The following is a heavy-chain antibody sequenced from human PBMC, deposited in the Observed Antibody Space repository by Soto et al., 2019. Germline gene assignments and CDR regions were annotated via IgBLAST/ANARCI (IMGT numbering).Heavy chain of an antibody. V-gene: IGHV3-21*01. J-gene: IGHJ6*02. CDR2: ISSDSRYI. D-gene: IGHD2-15*01. CDR1: GFTLSNYA. CDR3: ARIKLVDFFFINVDVYDMDV. Sequence: EVQLVESGGGLVQPGGSLRLSCAASGFTLSNYAVNWVRQAPGKGLEWVSYISSDSRYIYHGDSGKGRFTISRDNARNSVYLQMNSLRDEVTAVYYCARIKLVDFFFINVDVYDMDVWGQGTLVTVSS.